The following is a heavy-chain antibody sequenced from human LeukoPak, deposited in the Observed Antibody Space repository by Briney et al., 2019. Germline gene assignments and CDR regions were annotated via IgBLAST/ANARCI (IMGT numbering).Heavy chain of an antibody. CDR3: ASAESHDYGET. D-gene: IGHD4-17*01. Sequence: ASVKVSCKASGYTFTDYHIHWVRQAPGQGLEWMGWIKPNSGGTQYAQKFQGRVTMARDTSISTAYMELSRLQSDDTAVYYCASAESHDYGETWGQGTLVTVSS. CDR2: IKPNSGGT. V-gene: IGHV1-2*02. CDR1: GYTFTDYH. J-gene: IGHJ4*02.